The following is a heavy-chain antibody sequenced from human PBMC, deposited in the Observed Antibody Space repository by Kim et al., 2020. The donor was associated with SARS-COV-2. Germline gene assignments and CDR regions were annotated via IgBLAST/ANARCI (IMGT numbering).Heavy chain of an antibody. CDR2: HSAST. V-gene: IGHV4-34*01. J-gene: IGHJ1*01. Sequence: HSASTNYNPSLKSRVSMSVDTSKNQFSLRLTSVTAADTAVYYCARGAPGHWGQGTLVTVSS. CDR3: ARGAPGH.